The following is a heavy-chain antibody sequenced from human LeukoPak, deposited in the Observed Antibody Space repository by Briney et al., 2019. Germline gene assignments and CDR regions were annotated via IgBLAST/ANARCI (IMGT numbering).Heavy chain of an antibody. J-gene: IGHJ6*03. Sequence: ASVKVSCKASGYTFTGYYMHWVRQAPGQGLEWMGWINPNSGGTNYAQKFQGRVTMTRDTSISTAYMELSRLRSDDTAVYYCARVREDNLYYYYYYMDVWGKGTTVTISS. CDR3: ARVREDNLYYYYYYMDV. CDR2: INPNSGGT. D-gene: IGHD1-14*01. CDR1: GYTFTGYY. V-gene: IGHV1-2*02.